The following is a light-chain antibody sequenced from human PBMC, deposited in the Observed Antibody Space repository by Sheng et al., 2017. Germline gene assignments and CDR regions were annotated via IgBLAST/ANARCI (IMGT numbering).Light chain of an antibody. CDR3: QQSYSIPYT. J-gene: IGKJ2*01. CDR2: AAS. CDR1: QTINTY. Sequence: DIQMTQSPSSLSASVGDRVTITCRASQTINTYLNWYQQKPGKAPKLLVYAASILQSGVPSRFSGSGSGSDFTLSINSLQSEDFATYYCQQSYSIPYTFGQGTKLEIK. V-gene: IGKV1-39*01.